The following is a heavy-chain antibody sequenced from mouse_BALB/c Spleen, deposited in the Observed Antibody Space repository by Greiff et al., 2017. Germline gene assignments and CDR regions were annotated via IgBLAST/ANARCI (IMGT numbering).Heavy chain of an antibody. Sequence: VQLKESGPGLVKPSQSLSLTCTVTGYSITSDYAWNWIRQFPGNKLEWMGYISYSGSTSYNPSLKSRISITRDTSKNQFFLQLNSVTTEDTATYYCARSGGGNYPAWFAYWGQGTLVTVSA. D-gene: IGHD2-1*01. J-gene: IGHJ3*01. CDR1: GYSITSDYA. V-gene: IGHV3-2*02. CDR3: ARSGGGNYPAWFAY. CDR2: ISYSGST.